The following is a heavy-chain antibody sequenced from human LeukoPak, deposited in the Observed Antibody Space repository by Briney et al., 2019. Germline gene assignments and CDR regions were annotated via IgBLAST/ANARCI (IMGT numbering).Heavy chain of an antibody. CDR3: ARGGSSSWYNFYYFDY. Sequence: GGSLRLSCAASGFTFSDYYMSWIRQAPGKGLEWVSYISSSGSTIYYADSVKGRFTISRDNAKNSLYLQMYSLRAEDTAVYYCARGGSSSWYNFYYFDYWGQGTLVTVSS. D-gene: IGHD6-13*01. V-gene: IGHV3-11*01. CDR2: ISSSGSTI. J-gene: IGHJ4*02. CDR1: GFTFSDYY.